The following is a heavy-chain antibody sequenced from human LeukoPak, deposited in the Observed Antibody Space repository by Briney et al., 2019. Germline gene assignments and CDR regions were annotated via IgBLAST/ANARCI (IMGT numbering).Heavy chain of an antibody. V-gene: IGHV1-2*02. D-gene: IGHD6-13*01. CDR3: ARETGQQLVLRPEYYFDY. Sequence: ASVKVSCKASGYTFTGYYMHWVRQAPGQGLEWMGWINPNSGGTNYAQKFQGRVTMTRDTSISTAYMELSRLRSDDTAVYYCARETGQQLVLRPEYYFDYWGQGTLVTVSS. CDR1: GYTFTGYY. CDR2: INPNSGGT. J-gene: IGHJ4*02.